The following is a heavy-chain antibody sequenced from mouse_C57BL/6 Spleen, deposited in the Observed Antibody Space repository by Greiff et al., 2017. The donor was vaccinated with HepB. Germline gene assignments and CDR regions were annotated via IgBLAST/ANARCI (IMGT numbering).Heavy chain of an antibody. CDR1: GYTFTSYW. D-gene: IGHD3-3*01. J-gene: IGHJ3*01. CDR2: IDPSDSYT. CDR3: AREGDVGFAY. V-gene: IGHV1-50*01. Sequence: QVQLQQPGAELVKPGASVKLSCKASGYTFTSYWMQWVKQRPGQGLEWIGEIDPSDSYTNYNQKFKGKATLTVDTSSSTAYMQLSSLTSEDSAVYYCAREGDVGFAYWGQGTLVTVSA.